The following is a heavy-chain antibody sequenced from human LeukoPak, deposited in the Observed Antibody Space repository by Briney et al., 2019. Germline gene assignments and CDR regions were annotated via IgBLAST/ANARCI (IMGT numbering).Heavy chain of an antibody. CDR1: GFTFNCYS. D-gene: IGHD4-17*01. V-gene: IGHV3-21*01. Sequence: GGSLRLSCTASGFTFNCYSMNWVRQAPGKGLEWVSSISTSSSYIYYADSVKGRFTISRNNPKNSLYLQMNSLRAEDTAVYYCARNRGDPSYFDYWGQGTLVTVSS. J-gene: IGHJ4*02. CDR3: ARNRGDPSYFDY. CDR2: ISTSSSYI.